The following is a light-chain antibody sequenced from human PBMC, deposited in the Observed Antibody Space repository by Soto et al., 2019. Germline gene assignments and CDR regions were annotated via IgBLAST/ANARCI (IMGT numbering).Light chain of an antibody. J-gene: IGLJ1*01. Sequence: QSALTQPPSVSGSPGQSVAISCPGTSSDVGSYNRVSWYQQPPGAAPKLMIYEVSNRPSGVPDHFSGSKSGNTASLTISGLQAEDEADYYCNSYTGSSTYVFGTGTKVTVL. CDR2: EVS. CDR1: SSDVGSYNR. V-gene: IGLV2-18*02. CDR3: NSYTGSSTYV.